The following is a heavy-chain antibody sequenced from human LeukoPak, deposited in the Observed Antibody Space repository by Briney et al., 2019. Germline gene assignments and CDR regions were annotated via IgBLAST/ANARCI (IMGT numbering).Heavy chain of an antibody. V-gene: IGHV3-33*01. J-gene: IGHJ4*02. CDR1: GFSFSSYG. D-gene: IGHD3-16*02. Sequence: GRSLRLSCAASGFSFSSYGMHWVRQAPGKGLEWVAVIWYDGSNKYYADSVKGRFTISRDNSKNTLDLQMNSLRAEDTAVYYCVRDENYIWGSYRLDYWGQGTLVTVSS. CDR2: IWYDGSNK. CDR3: VRDENYIWGSYRLDY.